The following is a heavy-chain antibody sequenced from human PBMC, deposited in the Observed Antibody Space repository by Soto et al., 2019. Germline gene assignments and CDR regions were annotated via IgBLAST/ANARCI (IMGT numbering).Heavy chain of an antibody. CDR2: INPNSGGT. CDR1: GYTFTGYY. CDR3: ARDPYSSGWYFDY. J-gene: IGHJ4*02. Sequence: GASVKVSCKASGYTFTGYYMHWVRQAPGQGLEWMGWINPNSGGTNYAQKFQGWVTMTRDTSISTAYMELSRLRSDDTAVYYCARDPYSSGWYFDYWGQGTLVTVSS. D-gene: IGHD6-19*01. V-gene: IGHV1-2*04.